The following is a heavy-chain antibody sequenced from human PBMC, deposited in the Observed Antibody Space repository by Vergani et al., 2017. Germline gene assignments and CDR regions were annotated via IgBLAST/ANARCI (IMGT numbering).Heavy chain of an antibody. CDR2: ISGSGGST. J-gene: IGHJ4*02. CDR3: AKDMGWSGYYILYFDY. D-gene: IGHD3-3*01. CDR1: GFTFSSYA. Sequence: VQLVESGGGVVQPGRSLRLSCAASGFTFSSYAMSWVRQAPGKGLEWVSAISGSGGSTYYADSVKGRFTISRDNSKNTLYLQMNSLRAEDTAVYYCAKDMGWSGYYILYFDYWGQGTLVTVSS. V-gene: IGHV3-23*04.